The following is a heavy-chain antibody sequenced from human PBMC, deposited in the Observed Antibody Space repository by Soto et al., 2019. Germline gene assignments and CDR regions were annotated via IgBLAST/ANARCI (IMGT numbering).Heavy chain of an antibody. CDR2: INNDGTST. CDR1: GFTLSSQW. V-gene: IGHV3-74*01. D-gene: IGHD5-18*01. CDR3: ASWRGGYTYGLDH. J-gene: IGHJ4*02. Sequence: GGSLILSCAASGFTLSSQWLHWVRQAPGKGLVWISRINNDGTSTNYADSVKGRFTVSRDNAKKTMSLQMNSLRAEDTAVYYCASWRGGYTYGLDHWGQGTPVTVSS.